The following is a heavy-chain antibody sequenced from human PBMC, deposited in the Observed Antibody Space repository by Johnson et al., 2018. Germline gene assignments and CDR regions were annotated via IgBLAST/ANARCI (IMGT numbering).Heavy chain of an antibody. V-gene: IGHV4-39*07. CDR1: GGSISSSSYY. CDR3: ARDHDPSLWFGEPSHYMDV. Sequence: QVQLQESGPGLVKPSETLSLTCTVSGGSISSSSYYWGWIRQPPGKGLEWIGSIYYSGSTYYNPSLKSRVTISVDTSKNQFSLKLTSVTAADTAGYYCARDHDPSLWFGEPSHYMDVWGKGTTVTVSS. D-gene: IGHD3-10*01. CDR2: IYYSGST. J-gene: IGHJ6*03.